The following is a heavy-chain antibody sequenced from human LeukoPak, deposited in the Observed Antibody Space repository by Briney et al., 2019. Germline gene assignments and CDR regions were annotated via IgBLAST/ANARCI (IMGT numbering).Heavy chain of an antibody. CDR1: GFPFSSND. D-gene: IGHD6-19*01. Sequence: GGSLRLSCAASGFPFSSNDMSWVRQAPGKGLEWVSALSVVGGRTHYADSVKGRFTISRDNSKNTLYLHMDSLRAEGTAVYYCAKGGWLEYWGQGTLVTVSS. V-gene: IGHV3-23*01. CDR2: LSVVGGRT. CDR3: AKGGWLEY. J-gene: IGHJ4*02.